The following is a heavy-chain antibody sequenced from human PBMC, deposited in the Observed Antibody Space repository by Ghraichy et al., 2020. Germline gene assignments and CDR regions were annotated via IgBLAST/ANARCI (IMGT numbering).Heavy chain of an antibody. CDR1: GVSVTSSS. V-gene: IGHV4-59*08. J-gene: IGHJ4*01. CDR3: ARHPPATGLSTYFDY. CDR2: LHSDGTN. D-gene: IGHD2/OR15-2a*01. Sequence: SETLSLNCSVSGVSVTSSSWSWIRQSPGKGLEWIGFLHSDGTNNYSPSLRGRVTIFLATTKNHVSLSLTSVTAADTATYYCARHPPATGLSTYFDYWGQGALVTVSS.